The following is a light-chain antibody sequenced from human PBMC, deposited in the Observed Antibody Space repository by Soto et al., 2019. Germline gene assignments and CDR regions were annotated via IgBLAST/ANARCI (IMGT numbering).Light chain of an antibody. CDR2: GNS. J-gene: IGLJ1*01. CDR1: SSNIGAGYD. Sequence: QSVLTQPPSVSGAPGQRVTISCTGSSSNIGAGYDVHWYQQLLGTAPKLLIYGNSNRPSGVPDRFSCSKSGTSGSLAITGLQADDEADYYFQSYDSSLTLRVFGTGTKLTVL. V-gene: IGLV1-40*01. CDR3: QSYDSSLTLRV.